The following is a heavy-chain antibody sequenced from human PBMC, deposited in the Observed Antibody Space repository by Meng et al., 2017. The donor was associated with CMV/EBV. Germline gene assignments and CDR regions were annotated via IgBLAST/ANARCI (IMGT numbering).Heavy chain of an antibody. CDR1: GYTFTSYD. Sequence: ASVKVSCKASGYTFTSYDINWVRQATGQGLEWMGWMNTNSGNTGYAQKFQGRVTMTRNTSISTAYMELSSLRSEDTAVYYCARGGHSTTIFGVVIYNWFDPWGQGTLVTVSS. V-gene: IGHV1-8*01. CDR3: ARGGHSTTIFGVVIYNWFDP. CDR2: MNTNSGNT. J-gene: IGHJ5*02. D-gene: IGHD3-3*01.